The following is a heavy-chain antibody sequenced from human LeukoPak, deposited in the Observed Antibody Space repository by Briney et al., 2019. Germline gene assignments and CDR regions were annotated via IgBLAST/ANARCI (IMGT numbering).Heavy chain of an antibody. Sequence: PGGSLRLSCVVSGFTFSSHWMHWVRRAPGKGLVWVSRVSSDGSSTMYADSVQGRFTISRDNAKNTLYLQMNSLRSEDTAVYYCARGFMAVAGSGFDYWGQGTLVTVSS. J-gene: IGHJ4*02. V-gene: IGHV3-74*03. CDR3: ARGFMAVAGSGFDY. CDR1: GFTFSSHW. D-gene: IGHD6-19*01. CDR2: VSSDGSST.